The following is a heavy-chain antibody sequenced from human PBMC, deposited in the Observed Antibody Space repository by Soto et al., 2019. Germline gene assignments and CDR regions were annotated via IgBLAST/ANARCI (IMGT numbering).Heavy chain of an antibody. J-gene: IGHJ3*02. CDR1: GYTFTGYY. CDR2: INPNSGGT. D-gene: IGHD6-13*01. V-gene: IGHV1-2*04. CDR3: ARANSSSWYGSDAFDI. Sequence: ASVKVSCKASGYTFTGYYMHWVRQAPGQGLEWMGWINPNSGGTNYAQKFQGWVTMTRDTSISTAYMELSRLRSDDTAVYYCARANSSSWYGSDAFDIWGQGAM.